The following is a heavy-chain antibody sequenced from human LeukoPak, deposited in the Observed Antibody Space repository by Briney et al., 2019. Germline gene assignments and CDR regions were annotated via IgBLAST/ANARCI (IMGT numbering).Heavy chain of an antibody. V-gene: IGHV3-11*03. CDR1: GFTFSDYY. D-gene: IGHD6-13*01. Sequence: GGSLRLSCAASGFTFSDYYMSWIRQAPGKGLEWVSYISSSSSYTNYAGSVKGRFTISRDNAENSLYLQLNSLRAEDTAVYYCARNRRQQLVPSDFDYWGQGTLVTVSS. J-gene: IGHJ4*02. CDR2: ISSSSSYT. CDR3: ARNRRQQLVPSDFDY.